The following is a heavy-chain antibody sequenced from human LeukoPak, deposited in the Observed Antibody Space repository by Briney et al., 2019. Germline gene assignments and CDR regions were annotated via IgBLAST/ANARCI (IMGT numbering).Heavy chain of an antibody. D-gene: IGHD6-6*01. CDR2: IIPIFGTA. V-gene: IGHV1-69*06. J-gene: IGHJ4*02. CDR3: VWVKYSSSPGDY. CDR1: GGTFSSYA. Sequence: VASVKVSCKASGGTFSSYAISWVRQAPGQGLEWMGGIIPIFGTANYAQKFQGRVTITADKSASTAYMELSSLRSEDTAVYYCVWVKYSSSPGDYWGQGTLVTVSS.